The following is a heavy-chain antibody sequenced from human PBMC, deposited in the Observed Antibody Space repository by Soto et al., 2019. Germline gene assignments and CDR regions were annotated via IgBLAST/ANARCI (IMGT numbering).Heavy chain of an antibody. CDR3: AKGGRQWLVTSDFNY. V-gene: IGHV1-18*01. CDR1: GYTFTNFG. Sequence: GASVKVSCKAPGYTFTNFGISWVRQAPGQGLEWMGWISAYNGNTNYAQNFQGRVTMTTDTSTSTAYMEMTSLRAEDTAVYYCAKGGRQWLVTSDFNYWGQGALVTVS. CDR2: ISAYNGNT. J-gene: IGHJ4*02. D-gene: IGHD6-19*01.